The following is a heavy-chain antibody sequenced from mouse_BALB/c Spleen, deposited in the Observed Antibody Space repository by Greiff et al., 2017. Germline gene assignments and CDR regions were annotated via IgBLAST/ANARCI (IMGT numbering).Heavy chain of an antibody. V-gene: IGHV5-6-5*01. Sequence: DVKLVESGGGLVKPGGSLKLSCAASGFTFSSYAMSWVRQTPEKRLEWVASISSGGSTYYPDSVKGRFTISRDNARNILYLQMSSLRSEDTAMYYCARGEDGNYEGYAMDYWGQGTSVTVSS. CDR2: ISSGGST. CDR3: ARGEDGNYEGYAMDY. CDR1: GFTFSSYA. J-gene: IGHJ4*01. D-gene: IGHD2-1*01.